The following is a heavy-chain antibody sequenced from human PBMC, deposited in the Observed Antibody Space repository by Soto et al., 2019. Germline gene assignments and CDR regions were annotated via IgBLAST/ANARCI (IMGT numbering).Heavy chain of an antibody. V-gene: IGHV1-69*12. CDR3: ARSGGLDRDFNY. J-gene: IGHJ4*02. D-gene: IGHD2-15*01. CDR1: GGTFSSES. CDR2: IIPMFDTP. Sequence: QVQLVQSGAEVKKPGSSVKVSCKASGGTFSSESFSWVRQAPGQGLEWMGGIIPMFDTPIYAQKFQDRVTITADESTSTDYMQLSSLRSGDTAVYYCARSGGLDRDFNYWGQGSLVTVSS.